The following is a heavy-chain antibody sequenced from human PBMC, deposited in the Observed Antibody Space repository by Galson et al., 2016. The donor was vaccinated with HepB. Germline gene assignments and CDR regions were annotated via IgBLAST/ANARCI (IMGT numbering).Heavy chain of an antibody. Sequence: SLRLSCAASGFTFSSYAMGWVRQAPGKGLEWVSGLSGDGDNTYYADSVKGRFTISRDNTKNTLYLQMNSLRVEDTAFYYCARENRGYTCGQGTLVTASS. J-gene: IGHJ5*02. CDR1: GFTFSSYA. CDR3: ARENRGYT. V-gene: IGHV3-23*01. D-gene: IGHD5-18*01. CDR2: LSGDGDNT.